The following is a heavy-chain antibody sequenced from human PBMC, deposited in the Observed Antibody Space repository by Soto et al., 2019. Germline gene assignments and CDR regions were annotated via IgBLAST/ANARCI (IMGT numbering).Heavy chain of an antibody. J-gene: IGHJ4*02. Sequence: PGEYLKISCQASGYSFTSYWIGWVRQMPGKGLEWMGIINPSVSDARYSPSFQGQVTISVDRSISTAYLQWSSLKASDTAIYYCARHVRDVYRSLDYWGQGTLVTVSS. CDR2: INPSVSDA. CDR3: ARHVRDVYRSLDY. CDR1: GYSFTSYW. V-gene: IGHV5-51*01.